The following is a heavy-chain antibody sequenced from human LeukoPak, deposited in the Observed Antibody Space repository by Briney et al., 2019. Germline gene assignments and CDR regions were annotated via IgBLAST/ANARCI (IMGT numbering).Heavy chain of an antibody. Sequence: GGSLRLSCAASGFTFSSYWMHWVRQAPGKGLEWVSYISSSGSTIYYADSVKGRFTISRDNAKNSLYLQMNSLRAEGTAVYYCARTYYDFWSGYYSHEGNPFDYWGQGTLVTVSS. CDR3: ARTYYDFWSGYYSHEGNPFDY. J-gene: IGHJ4*02. CDR2: ISSSGSTI. V-gene: IGHV3-48*04. CDR1: GFTFSSYW. D-gene: IGHD3-3*01.